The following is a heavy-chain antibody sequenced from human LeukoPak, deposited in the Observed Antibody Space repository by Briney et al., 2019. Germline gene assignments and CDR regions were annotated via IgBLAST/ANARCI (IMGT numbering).Heavy chain of an antibody. Sequence: GASVKVSCKASRYTFTSHFMHWVRQAPGQGLKWMGIINPRGGSISYTQKFQGRVTMTRDTSTSTVYMELSSLRSEDTAVYYCARVKSYYYDTSDKDAFDIWGQGTMVTVSS. CDR1: RYTFTSHF. CDR3: ARVKSYYYDTSDKDAFDI. J-gene: IGHJ3*02. V-gene: IGHV1-46*01. CDR2: INPRGGSI. D-gene: IGHD3-22*01.